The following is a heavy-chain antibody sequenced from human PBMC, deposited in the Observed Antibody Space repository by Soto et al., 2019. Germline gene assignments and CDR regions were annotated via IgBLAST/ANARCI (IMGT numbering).Heavy chain of an antibody. Sequence: WGSLRIACASSGFNFSAYEMNWVRQAPGQGLELVPYISDSGGTVYYADSVNGRFTVSRDNAQNSVYLQMNSLRTEDTAVYYCARDLLHYDFWSGYSAYFYYGMDVWGPGTTVTVSS. V-gene: IGHV3-48*03. CDR3: ARDLLHYDFWSGYSAYFYYGMDV. CDR2: ISDSGGTV. J-gene: IGHJ6*02. CDR1: GFNFSAYE. D-gene: IGHD3-3*01.